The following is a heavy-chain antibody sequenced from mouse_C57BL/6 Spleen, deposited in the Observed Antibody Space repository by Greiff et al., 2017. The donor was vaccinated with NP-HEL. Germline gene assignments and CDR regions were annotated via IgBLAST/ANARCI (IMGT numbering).Heavy chain of an antibody. CDR3: ARCGLGQDYFDY. CDR1: GYTFTSYW. V-gene: IGHV1-69*01. CDR2: IDPSDSYT. J-gene: IGHJ2*01. Sequence: VQLQQPGAELVMPGASVKLSCKASGYTFTSYWMHWVKQRPGQGLEWIGEIDPSDSYTNYNQKFKGKSTLTVDKSSSTAYMQLSSLTSEDSAVYYCARCGLGQDYFDYWGQGTTLTVSS. D-gene: IGHD4-1*01.